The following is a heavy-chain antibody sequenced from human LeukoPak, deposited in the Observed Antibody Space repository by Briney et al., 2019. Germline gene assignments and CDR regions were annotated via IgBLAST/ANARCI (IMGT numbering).Heavy chain of an antibody. CDR2: IYYSGST. Sequence: PSETLSLTCTVSGGSISSGDYYWSWIRQPPGKGLEWIGSIYYSGSTYYNPSLKSRVTISVDTSKNQFSLKLSSVTAADTAVYYCARADCSSTSCYTKPHNWFDPWGQGTLVTVSS. CDR1: GGSISSGDYY. CDR3: ARADCSSTSCYTKPHNWFDP. D-gene: IGHD2-2*02. J-gene: IGHJ5*02. V-gene: IGHV4-39*01.